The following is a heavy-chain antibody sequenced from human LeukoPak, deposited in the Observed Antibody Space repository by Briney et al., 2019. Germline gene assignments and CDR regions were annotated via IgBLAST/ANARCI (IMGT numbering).Heavy chain of an antibody. V-gene: IGHV1-69*06. D-gene: IGHD3-22*01. CDR1: GGTFSSYA. Sequence: SVEVSCKASGGTFSSYAISWVRQAPGQGLEWMGGIIPIFGTANYAQKFQGRVTITADKSTSTAYMELSSLRSEDTAVYYCARAFGWLLQDYYYYGMDVWGKGTTVTVSS. CDR2: IIPIFGTA. J-gene: IGHJ6*04. CDR3: ARAFGWLLQDYYYYGMDV.